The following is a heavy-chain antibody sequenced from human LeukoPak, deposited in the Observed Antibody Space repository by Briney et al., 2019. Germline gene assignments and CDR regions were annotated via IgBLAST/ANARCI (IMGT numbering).Heavy chain of an antibody. CDR1: GYSFTSYW. V-gene: IGHV5-51*01. D-gene: IGHD6-13*01. CDR2: IYLTDSDT. J-gene: IGHJ4*02. CDR3: ASGSCSWYFDQ. Sequence: GESLKISCKGSGYSFTSYWIGWVRQMPGKGLEWMGIIYLTDSDTRYSPSFQGQVTISADKSISTAYLQWSSLKASDTAIYYCASGSCSWYFDQWGQGTLLTVSP.